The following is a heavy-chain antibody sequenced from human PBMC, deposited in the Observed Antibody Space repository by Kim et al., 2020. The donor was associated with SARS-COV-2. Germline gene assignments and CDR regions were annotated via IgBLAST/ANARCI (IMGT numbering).Heavy chain of an antibody. CDR3: AIRGSGHGLDV. CDR2: INAGNGYT. Sequence: ASVKVSCKPSGYTFTTYSIHWVRQAPGQSLEWMAWINAGNGYTGYSQKLQDRVTLTRDTFASTVYMELSSLMSEDTAVYYCAIRGSGHGLDVWGQGTTVT. V-gene: IGHV1-3*01. D-gene: IGHD6-25*01. J-gene: IGHJ6*02. CDR1: GYTFTTYS.